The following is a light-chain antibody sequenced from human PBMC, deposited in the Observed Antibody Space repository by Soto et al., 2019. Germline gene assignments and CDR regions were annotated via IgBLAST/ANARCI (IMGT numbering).Light chain of an antibody. V-gene: IGLV2-14*01. CDR3: SSYTSSSSYV. CDR1: SSDVGSYNY. Sequence: QSVLTQPASVSGSPGQSITISCTGTSSDVGSYNYVSWYQQHPGKAPKLMIYDVSNRPSGVSNRSSGSKSGNTASLTISGLQAEDEADYYCSSYTSSSSYVFGTGTKLTVL. CDR2: DVS. J-gene: IGLJ1*01.